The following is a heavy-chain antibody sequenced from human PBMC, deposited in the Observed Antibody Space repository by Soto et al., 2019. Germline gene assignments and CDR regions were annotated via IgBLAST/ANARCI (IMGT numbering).Heavy chain of an antibody. CDR3: AKGDGRIVPRHFDY. D-gene: IGHD6-6*01. CDR1: GFTFSSYA. V-gene: IGHV3-23*01. CDR2: ISSGGGST. Sequence: EVQLLESGGGLVQPGGSLRLSCAASGFTFSSYAMSWVRQAPGKGLEWVSGISSGGGSTYNADSVKGRFTISRDNSKNTMYLQMDSLRADDTAVYYCAKGDGRIVPRHFDYWGQGNLVTVSS. J-gene: IGHJ4*02.